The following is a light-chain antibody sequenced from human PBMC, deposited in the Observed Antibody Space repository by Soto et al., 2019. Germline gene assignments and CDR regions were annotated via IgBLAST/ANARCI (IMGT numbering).Light chain of an antibody. CDR3: QQYGSSPFT. V-gene: IGKV3-20*01. Sequence: EIVLTQSPGTLSLSPGERATLSCMASQSVSSSYLAWYQQKPGQAPRLLIYVASSRATGIPDRFSGSGSGTDFNLTISTLEPEDFAVYYCQQYGSSPFTFGPGTKVHIK. CDR2: VAS. J-gene: IGKJ3*01. CDR1: QSVSSSY.